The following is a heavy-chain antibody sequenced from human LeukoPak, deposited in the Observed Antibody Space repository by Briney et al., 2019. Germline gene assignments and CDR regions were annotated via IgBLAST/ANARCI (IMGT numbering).Heavy chain of an antibody. CDR2: INHSGST. V-gene: IGHV4-34*01. J-gene: IGHJ4*02. D-gene: IGHD4-17*01. CDR1: GGSFSGHY. CDR3: ARLDYGDSRIHY. Sequence: SETLSLTCAVYGGSFSGHYWSWIRQPPGKGLEWIGEINHSGSTNYNPSLKSRVTISVDTSKNQFSLNLNSVTAADAAVYYCARLDYGDSRIHYWGQGTLVTVSS.